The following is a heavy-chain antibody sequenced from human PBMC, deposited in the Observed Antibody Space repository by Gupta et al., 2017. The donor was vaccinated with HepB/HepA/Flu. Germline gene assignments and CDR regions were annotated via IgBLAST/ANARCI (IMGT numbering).Heavy chain of an antibody. CDR1: GFTFSAYA. D-gene: IGHD5-24*01. CDR2: ISYDGVNK. Sequence: QVQLVESGGGVVQPGRSLRLSCAASGFTFSAYAMHWVRQAPGKGLEWVAVISYDGVNKYYADSGKGRFTISRDNSKNTLYLQVNSLRAEDTAVYYCARPRDGDNLYSYYGMDVWGQGTTVTVSS. V-gene: IGHV3-30-3*01. CDR3: ARPRDGDNLYSYYGMDV. J-gene: IGHJ6*02.